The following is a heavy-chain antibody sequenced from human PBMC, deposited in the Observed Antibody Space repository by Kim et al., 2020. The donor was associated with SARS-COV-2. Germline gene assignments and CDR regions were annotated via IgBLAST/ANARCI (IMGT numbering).Heavy chain of an antibody. CDR1: GFTLSKAW. CDR2: IKSKTDGGST. J-gene: IGHJ6*02. V-gene: IGHV3-15*01. Sequence: GGSLRLSCAASGFTLSKAWMSWVRQTPGKGLEWVGRIKSKTDGGSTDYAAPVKGRFTISRDDSKNTLYLQMNSLKTEDTAVYYCSLIGQYYGSGSSHGMDVWGQGTTVTVSS. CDR3: SLIGQYYGSGSSHGMDV. D-gene: IGHD3-10*01.